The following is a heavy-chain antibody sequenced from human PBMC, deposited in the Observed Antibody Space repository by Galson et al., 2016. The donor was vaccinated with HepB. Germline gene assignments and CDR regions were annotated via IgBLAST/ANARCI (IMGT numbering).Heavy chain of an antibody. CDR1: GGSITSNHW. CDR2: VFYTGST. CDR3: AREDYFHYGVDV. J-gene: IGHJ6*02. V-gene: IGHV4-4*02. Sequence: SETLSLTCVVSGGSITSNHWWTWVRQPPGKGLEWIGKVFYTGSTDSHPSLKSRVTISLDRSQNQFSLKLTSVTAADTAVYYCAREDYFHYGVDVWGQGTTVTVS.